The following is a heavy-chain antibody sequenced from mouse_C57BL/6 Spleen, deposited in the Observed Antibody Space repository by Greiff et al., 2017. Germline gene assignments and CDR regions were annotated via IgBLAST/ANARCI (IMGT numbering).Heavy chain of an antibody. D-gene: IGHD1-1*01. CDR2: INPYNGGT. J-gene: IGHJ1*03. Sequence: VQLQQSGPVLVKPGASVKMSCKASGYTFTDYYMIWVKQSHGKSLEWIGVINPYNGGTSSNQKFKGKATLTVDKSSSTAYMELNSLTSEDSAVYYCARRDYGSSYGYFDVWGTGTTVTVSS. CDR1: GYTFTDYY. CDR3: ARRDYGSSYGYFDV. V-gene: IGHV1-19*01.